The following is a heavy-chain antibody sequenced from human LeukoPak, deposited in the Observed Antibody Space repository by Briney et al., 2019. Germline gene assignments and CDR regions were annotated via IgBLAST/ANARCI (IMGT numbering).Heavy chain of an antibody. V-gene: IGHV4-59*11. D-gene: IGHD4-23*01. CDR2: MFFAGDT. Sequence: PSETLSLTCTVSGGSISSHYWAWLRQPPGKGLEWIGWMFFAGDTNYNPSLKSRVTISVDHSKNQFSLKLTYVTAADTAVYYCAKEGNDYGANSIDYWGQGTLVTVS. J-gene: IGHJ4*02. CDR1: GGSISSHY. CDR3: AKEGNDYGANSIDY.